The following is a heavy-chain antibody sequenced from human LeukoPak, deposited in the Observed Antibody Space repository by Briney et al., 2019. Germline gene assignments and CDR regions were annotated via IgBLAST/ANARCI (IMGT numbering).Heavy chain of an antibody. CDR1: GFTFSSYS. Sequence: GGSLRLSCAASGFTFSSYSMNWVRQAPGKGLEWVSYISSSSSTIYYADSVKGRFTISRDNAKNSLYLQMNSLRAEDTAVYYCAKFPGYCSSTSCSKSDDAFDIWGQGTMVTVSS. CDR3: AKFPGYCSSTSCSKSDDAFDI. D-gene: IGHD2-2*01. J-gene: IGHJ3*02. V-gene: IGHV3-48*04. CDR2: ISSSSSTI.